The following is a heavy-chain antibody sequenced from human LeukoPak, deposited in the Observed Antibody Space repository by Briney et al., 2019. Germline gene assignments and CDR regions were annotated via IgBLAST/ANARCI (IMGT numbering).Heavy chain of an antibody. Sequence: SETLSLTCTVSGYSISSGYYWGWIRPPPGKGLEWIGSIYHSGSTYYNPSLKSRVTISVDTSKNQFSLKLSSVTAADTAVYYCARVDIVATSFDPWGQGTLVTVSS. V-gene: IGHV4-38-2*02. CDR3: ARVDIVATSFDP. J-gene: IGHJ5*02. CDR1: GYSISSGYY. D-gene: IGHD5-12*01. CDR2: IYHSGST.